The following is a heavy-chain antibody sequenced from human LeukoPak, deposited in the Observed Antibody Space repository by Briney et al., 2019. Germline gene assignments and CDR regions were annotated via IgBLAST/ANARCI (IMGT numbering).Heavy chain of an antibody. CDR1: GGSITSTNW. Sequence: SGTLSLTCGVSGGSITSTNWWSWVRQPPGQGLEWIGEVSLSGLTNYSPSLSSRIIMALDTSKIHLSLHLTSVTAADTAVYYCSGENGAFSPFGYWGQGYLVTVLS. V-gene: IGHV4-4*02. D-gene: IGHD2-8*01. CDR2: VSLSGLT. J-gene: IGHJ4*02. CDR3: SGENGAFSPFGY.